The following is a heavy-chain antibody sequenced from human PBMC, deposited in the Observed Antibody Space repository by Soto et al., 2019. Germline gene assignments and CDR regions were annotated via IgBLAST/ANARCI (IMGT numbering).Heavy chain of an antibody. Sequence: QVQLVESGGGVVQPGRSLRLSCAASGFTFSSYAMHWVRQAPGKGLEWVAVISYDGSNKYYADSVKGRFTISRDNSKNTLYLQMNSLRAEDTAVYYCARDLIIAVAGTIIDYWGQGTLVTVSS. V-gene: IGHV3-30-3*01. CDR1: GFTFSSYA. D-gene: IGHD6-19*01. J-gene: IGHJ4*02. CDR2: ISYDGSNK. CDR3: ARDLIIAVAGTIIDY.